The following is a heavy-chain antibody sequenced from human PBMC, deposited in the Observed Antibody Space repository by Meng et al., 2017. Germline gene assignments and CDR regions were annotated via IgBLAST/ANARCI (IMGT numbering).Heavy chain of an antibody. Sequence: ASVKVSCKASGYTFTGYYMHWVRQAPGQGLEWMGWINPNSGGTNYAQKFQGRVTMTRDTSISTAYMELGRLRSDDTAVYYCARDSGAAFDSSGLYYFDYWGQGTLVTVSS. D-gene: IGHD3-22*01. CDR1: GYTFTGYY. V-gene: IGHV1-2*02. J-gene: IGHJ4*02. CDR3: ARDSGAAFDSSGLYYFDY. CDR2: INPNSGGT.